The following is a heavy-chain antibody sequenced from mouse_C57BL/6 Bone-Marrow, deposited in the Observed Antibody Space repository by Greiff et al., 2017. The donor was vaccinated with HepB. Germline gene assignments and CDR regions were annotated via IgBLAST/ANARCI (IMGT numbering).Heavy chain of an antibody. Sequence: VQLQQPGAELVKPGASVKLSCKASGYTFTSYWMHWVKQRPGQGLEWIGMIHPNSGSTNYNEKFKSKATLTVDKSYSTAYLQLSSLTSEDSAVYYCASSYYYGSSYGWYFDVWGTGTTVTVSS. CDR1: GYTFTSYW. CDR3: ASSYYYGSSYGWYFDV. J-gene: IGHJ1*03. CDR2: IHPNSGST. D-gene: IGHD1-1*01. V-gene: IGHV1-64*01.